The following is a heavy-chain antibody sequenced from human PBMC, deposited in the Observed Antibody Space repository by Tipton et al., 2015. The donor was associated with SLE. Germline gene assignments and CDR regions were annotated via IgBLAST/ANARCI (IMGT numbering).Heavy chain of an antibody. CDR1: GGSMDSGGYS. CDR2: ILHSGST. J-gene: IGHJ4*02. CDR3: AREVTPVNSMLSGPLAY. Sequence: TLSLTCAVSGGSMDSGGYSWNWLPQPPGKGLEWLGYILHSGSTYYKPFLKSRVTISVDRSRNEFSLEVRSVTAADTGLYYCAREVTPVNSMLSGPLAYSGQGTLVTVSS. D-gene: IGHD2-21*01. V-gene: IGHV4-30-2*01.